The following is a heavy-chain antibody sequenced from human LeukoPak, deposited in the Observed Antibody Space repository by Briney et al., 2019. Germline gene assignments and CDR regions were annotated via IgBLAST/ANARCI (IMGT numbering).Heavy chain of an antibody. J-gene: IGHJ3*02. CDR2: INHSGST. Sequence: SETLSLTCAVYGGSFSGYYWSWIRQPPGKGLEWTGEINHSGSTNYNPSLKSRVTISVDTSKNQFSLKLSSVTAADTAVYYCAVTFIAAAGDDAFDIWGQGTMVTVSS. D-gene: IGHD6-13*01. CDR1: GGSFSGYY. CDR3: AVTFIAAAGDDAFDI. V-gene: IGHV4-34*01.